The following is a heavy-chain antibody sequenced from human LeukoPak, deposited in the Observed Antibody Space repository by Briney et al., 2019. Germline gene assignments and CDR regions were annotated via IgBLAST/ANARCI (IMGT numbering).Heavy chain of an antibody. J-gene: IGHJ3*02. CDR2: ISSSGSTI. CDR1: GFTFSDYY. D-gene: IGHD3-10*01. CDR3: ARDWYYYGSAPHDAFDI. Sequence: GGSLRLSCAASGFTFSDYYMSWIRQAPGKGLEWVSYISSSGSTIYYADSVKGRFTISRDNAKNSLYLQMNSLRAEDTAVYYCARDWYYYGSAPHDAFDIWGQGTMVTVSS. V-gene: IGHV3-11*04.